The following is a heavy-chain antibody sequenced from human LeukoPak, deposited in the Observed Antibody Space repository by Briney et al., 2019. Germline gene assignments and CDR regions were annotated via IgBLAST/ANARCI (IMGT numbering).Heavy chain of an antibody. J-gene: IGHJ3*02. CDR1: GFTFSDHY. Sequence: PGGSLRLSCAASGFTFSDHYMDWVRQAPGKGLEWVANIKQDGSEKYYVDSVKGRFTISRDNAKSSLFLQMNSLRAEDTAVYYCARDSDPVMVNDAFDIWGQGTMVTVSS. CDR3: ARDSDPVMVNDAFDI. V-gene: IGHV3-7*01. D-gene: IGHD2-8*01. CDR2: IKQDGSEK.